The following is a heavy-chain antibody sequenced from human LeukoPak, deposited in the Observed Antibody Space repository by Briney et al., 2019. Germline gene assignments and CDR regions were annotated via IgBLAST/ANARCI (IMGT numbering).Heavy chain of an antibody. CDR1: GFTFSSYS. D-gene: IGHD6-19*01. Sequence: TGGSLRLSCAASGFTFSSYSMNWVRQAPGKGLEWVSYISSSSSTIYYADSVKGRFTISRDNAKNSLYLQMNSLRAEDTAVYYCARDHGYGSDTYFDYWGQGTLVTVSS. CDR2: ISSSSSTI. V-gene: IGHV3-48*01. CDR3: ARDHGYGSDTYFDY. J-gene: IGHJ4*02.